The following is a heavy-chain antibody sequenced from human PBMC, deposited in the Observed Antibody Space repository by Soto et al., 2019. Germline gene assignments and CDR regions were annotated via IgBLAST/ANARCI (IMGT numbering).Heavy chain of an antibody. Sequence: QVHLVQSGGEVKKPGASVKVSCKASGYTLKNYGIGWVGQAPGLGPEWVGWIKVDNGDTKYAEKLQGRVTLTTDTSTSTAYMELRNLRSDDTAFYYCARSRYYFDYWGQGTLVTVSS. CDR2: IKVDNGDT. V-gene: IGHV1-18*01. CDR1: GYTLKNYG. CDR3: ARSRYYFDY. J-gene: IGHJ4*02.